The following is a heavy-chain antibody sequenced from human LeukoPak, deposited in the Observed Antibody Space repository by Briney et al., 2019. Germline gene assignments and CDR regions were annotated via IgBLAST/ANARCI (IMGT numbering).Heavy chain of an antibody. V-gene: IGHV4-59*08. CDR3: ARQLEYSSGWFDY. CDR1: GGSVSSYY. D-gene: IGHD6-19*01. Sequence: PSETLSLTCSVSGGSVSSYYWSWIRQSPGKGLEWIGYIHNSGRTNYNPSLKSRVTGFVDTSKNQFPLKLSSVTAADTAVYYCARQLEYSSGWFDYWGQGTLVTVSS. CDR2: IHNSGRT. J-gene: IGHJ4*02.